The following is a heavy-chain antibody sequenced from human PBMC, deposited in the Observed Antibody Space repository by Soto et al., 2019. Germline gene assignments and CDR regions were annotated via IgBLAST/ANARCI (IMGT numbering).Heavy chain of an antibody. J-gene: IGHJ4*02. CDR2: ISGSSIYI. CDR3: ARWSYLDY. Sequence: PGGSLRLSCVASGFTFSNYNMNWVRQAPGKGLEWVSHISGSSIYIHYADSVRGRFTISRDTSQSTLYLQMDSLRADDTAMYYCARWSYLDYWGQGTRVTVSS. V-gene: IGHV3-21*04. D-gene: IGHD3-3*01. CDR1: GFTFSNYN.